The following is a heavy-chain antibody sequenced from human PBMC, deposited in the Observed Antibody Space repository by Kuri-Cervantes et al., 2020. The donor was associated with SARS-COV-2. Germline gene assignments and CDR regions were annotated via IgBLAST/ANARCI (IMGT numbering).Heavy chain of an antibody. J-gene: IGHJ6*03. CDR3: ARVMKQLGRNYYYYYYMDV. Sequence: GESLKISCAASGFTFSSYAMHWVRQAPGKGLEWVAVISYDGSNKYYADSVKGRFTISRDNSKNTLYLQMNSLRAEDTAVYYCARVMKQLGRNYYYYYYMDVWGQGTTVTVSS. V-gene: IGHV3-30*07. CDR1: GFTFSSYA. CDR2: ISYDGSNK. D-gene: IGHD6-6*01.